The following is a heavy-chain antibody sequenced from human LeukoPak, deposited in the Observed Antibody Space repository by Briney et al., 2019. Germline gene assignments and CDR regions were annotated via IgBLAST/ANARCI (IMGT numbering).Heavy chain of an antibody. D-gene: IGHD3-9*01. CDR3: ARHREFPTLLTGFDY. CDR1: GGSISSSSYY. Sequence: SETLSLTCTVSGGSISSSSYYWGWIRQPPGKGLEWIGSIYYSGSTYYNPSLKSRVTISVDTSKNQFSLKLSSVTAADTAVYYCARHREFPTLLTGFDYWGQGTLVTVSS. J-gene: IGHJ4*02. CDR2: IYYSGST. V-gene: IGHV4-39*01.